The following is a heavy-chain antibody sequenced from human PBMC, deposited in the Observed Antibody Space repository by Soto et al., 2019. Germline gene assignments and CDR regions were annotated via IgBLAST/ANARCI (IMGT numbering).Heavy chain of an antibody. J-gene: IGHJ4*02. CDR1: GGTFSSYS. CDR3: ARDGGRHSGGIDY. V-gene: IGHV1-69*01. D-gene: IGHD1-26*01. Sequence: QVQLVQSGAEVKKPGSSVKVSCKASGGTFSSYSINWVRQAPGQGLEWMGEIIPIFGTAHYAQKFSGRVTITANESTGTAYVALSSLRSGEPAVYFCARDGGRHSGGIDYWGQGTLVTGSS. CDR2: IIPIFGTA.